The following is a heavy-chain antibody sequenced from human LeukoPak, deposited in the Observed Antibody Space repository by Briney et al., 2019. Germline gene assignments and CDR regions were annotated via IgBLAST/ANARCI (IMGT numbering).Heavy chain of an antibody. CDR1: GFTFRSYD. Sequence: GGSLRLSCGGTGFTFRSYDMHWVRQAPGKGLEWVAGIAYDGSNKDHADAVKGRFTISRDNSKNSLYLQMNSLRADDTAVYYCARDRSQEFDPWGQGTLVTVSS. V-gene: IGHV3-30*04. CDR3: ARDRSQEFDP. J-gene: IGHJ5*02. CDR2: IAYDGSNK. D-gene: IGHD3-10*01.